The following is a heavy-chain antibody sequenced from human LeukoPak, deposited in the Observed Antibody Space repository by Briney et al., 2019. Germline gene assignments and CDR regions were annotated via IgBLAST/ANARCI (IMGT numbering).Heavy chain of an antibody. J-gene: IGHJ4*02. CDR2: INHSGST. CDR1: GGSFSGYY. Sequence: PSETLSLTCAVYGGSFSGYYWSWIRQPPGKGLEWIGEINHSGSTNYNPSLKSRVTISVDTSTNQFSLKLSSVTAADTAVYYCARGPRSVLTGYYPRPFDYWGQGTLVTVSS. CDR3: ARGPRSVLTGYYPRPFDY. V-gene: IGHV4-34*01. D-gene: IGHD3-9*01.